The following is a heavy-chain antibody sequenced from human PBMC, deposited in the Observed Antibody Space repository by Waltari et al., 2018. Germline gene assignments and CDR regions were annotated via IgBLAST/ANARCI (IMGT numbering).Heavy chain of an antibody. J-gene: IGHJ4*02. V-gene: IGHV1-3*04. CDR3: AREKRYFDY. Sequence: QVQLVQSGAEVKKPGASVKVSCKASGYTFTTYPIQWVRQAPGHSLEWMGWINIGNGNTKYSEKFQGRVTIARDTSATTAYMELTSLRSEDTAVYYCAREKRYFDYWGQGTLVTVSS. CDR1: GYTFTTYP. CDR2: INIGNGNT.